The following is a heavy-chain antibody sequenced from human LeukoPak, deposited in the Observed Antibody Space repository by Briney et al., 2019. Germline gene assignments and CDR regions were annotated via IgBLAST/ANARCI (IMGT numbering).Heavy chain of an antibody. CDR2: INGGGNTT. D-gene: IGHD6-19*01. V-gene: IGHV3-23*01. CDR3: TKELHVAVPVPDYYYFYMDV. J-gene: IGHJ6*03. Sequence: SGGSLRLSCAASGFAFSSFAMGWVRQSPGKGLEWLSTINGGGNTTFYADSVKGRFTISRDNSKNTLYLHMDSLRPDDTAIYYCTKELHVAVPVPDYYYFYMDVWGRGTAVTVSS. CDR1: GFAFSSFA.